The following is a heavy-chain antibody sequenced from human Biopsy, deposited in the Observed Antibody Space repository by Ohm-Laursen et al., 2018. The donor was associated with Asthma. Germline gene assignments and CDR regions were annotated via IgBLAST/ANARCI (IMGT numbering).Heavy chain of an antibody. V-gene: IGHV1-24*01. CDR3: ASDFLKDYLRYSFQF. Sequence: ASVKVSCKISGYSLTNLSMHWVRQAPGQGLEWMGGHDHEEGGTENARRFQGRVTMTEDTSTDTAYMEMSSLSSDDTAVYYCASDFLKDYLRYSFQFWGQGTLVTVSS. CDR2: HDHEEGGT. CDR1: GYSLTNLS. J-gene: IGHJ4*02. D-gene: IGHD5-18*01.